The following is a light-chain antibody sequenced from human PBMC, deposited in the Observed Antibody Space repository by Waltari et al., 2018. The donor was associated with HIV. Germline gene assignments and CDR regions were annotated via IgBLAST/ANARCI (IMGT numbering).Light chain of an antibody. CDR3: QQSYSTPGT. CDR1: QAINTY. V-gene: IGKV1-39*01. CDR2: GAT. Sequence: DIKMTQSPSSLSAYLGTRITINCRASQAINTYLKWYAQRPGEAPKLLIFGATRLHTGVTNRCSGTGSGTHFTLTISSLQPEDYGTYYCQQSYSTPGTFGQGTKV. J-gene: IGKJ1*01.